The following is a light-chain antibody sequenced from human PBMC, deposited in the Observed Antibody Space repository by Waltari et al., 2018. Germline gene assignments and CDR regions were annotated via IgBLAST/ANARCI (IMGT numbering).Light chain of an antibody. J-gene: IGKJ4*01. CDR2: AVS. CDR3: LQHNSYPLT. Sequence: DIQVTQSPSSLSASVGDRVTITCRTSQGIGIDLGWYQQKPGKAPKRLIYAVSSLQSGGPSRFSGSGSGTEFTLTISSLQPEDFTTDYCLQHNSYPLTFGGGTKVEIK. CDR1: QGIGID. V-gene: IGKV1-17*01.